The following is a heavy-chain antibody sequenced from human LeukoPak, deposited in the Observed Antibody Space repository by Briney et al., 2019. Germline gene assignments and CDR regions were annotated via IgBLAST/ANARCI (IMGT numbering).Heavy chain of an antibody. CDR3: ARGGYDSSGYYSKSAYFDY. CDR2: INPSGGST. CDR1: GYTFTSYY. J-gene: IGHJ4*02. D-gene: IGHD3-22*01. V-gene: IGHV1-46*01. Sequence: GASVTASCKASGYTFTSYYMHWVRQAPGQGLEWMGIINPSGGSTSYAQKFQGRVTMTRDTSTSTVYMELSSLRSEDTAVYYCARGGYDSSGYYSKSAYFDYWGQGTLVTVSS.